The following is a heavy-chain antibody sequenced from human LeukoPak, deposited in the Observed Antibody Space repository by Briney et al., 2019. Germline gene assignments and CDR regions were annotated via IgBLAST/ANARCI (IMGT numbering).Heavy chain of an antibody. D-gene: IGHD5-18*01. CDR1: GGSISSSSSY. V-gene: IGHV4-39*07. CDR3: AREGLQIYLMRYGMDV. CDR2: IYYSGST. Sequence: PSETLSLTCSVSGGSISSSSSYWGWIRQPPGKGLEWIGSIYYSGSTYYNPSLKSRVTISVDTSKNQFSLKLSSVTAADTAVYYCAREGLQIYLMRYGMDVWGQGTTVTVSS. J-gene: IGHJ6*02.